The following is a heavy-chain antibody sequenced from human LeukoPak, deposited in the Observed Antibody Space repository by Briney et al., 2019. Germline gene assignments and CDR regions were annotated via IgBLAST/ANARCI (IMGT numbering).Heavy chain of an antibody. CDR3: VPGGLAVSGIDY. D-gene: IGHD6-19*01. CDR1: GFTFNNYW. Sequence: GGSLRLSCAVSGFTFNNYWMSWVRQAPGKELEWVANITPDGSDRYYVDSLKGRVTISRDNTKSSLYLQLNSLRAEDTAVYYCVPGGLAVSGIDYWGQGALVTVSS. CDR2: ITPDGSDR. J-gene: IGHJ4*02. V-gene: IGHV3-7*01.